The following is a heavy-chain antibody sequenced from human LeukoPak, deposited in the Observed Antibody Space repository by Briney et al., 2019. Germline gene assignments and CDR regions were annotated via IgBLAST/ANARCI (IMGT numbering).Heavy chain of an antibody. Sequence: SVKVSCKASGGTFSSYAISWVRQAPGQGLEWMGGIIPIFGTANYAQKFQGRVTITADESTSTAYMELSRLRSDDTAVYYCARDFRVGSYYGYWGQGTLVTVSS. CDR3: ARDFRVGSYYGY. CDR2: IIPIFGTA. J-gene: IGHJ4*02. V-gene: IGHV1-69*13. CDR1: GGTFSSYA. D-gene: IGHD1-26*01.